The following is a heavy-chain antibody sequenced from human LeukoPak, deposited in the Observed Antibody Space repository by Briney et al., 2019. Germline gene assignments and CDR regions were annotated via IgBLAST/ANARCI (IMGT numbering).Heavy chain of an antibody. D-gene: IGHD6-19*01. J-gene: IGHJ4*02. CDR3: AREVGHNSGWPSPFDF. V-gene: IGHV3-66*02. Sequence: GESLKISCAASGFSVSDNYMGWVRQAPGKGLEWVCIIYKDEATFYIGSVKGRFTISRDKSRNTLDLQMNSLGPEDTAVYFCAREVGHNSGWPSPFDFWGQGTLVSVSS. CDR1: GFSVSDNY. CDR2: IYKDEAT.